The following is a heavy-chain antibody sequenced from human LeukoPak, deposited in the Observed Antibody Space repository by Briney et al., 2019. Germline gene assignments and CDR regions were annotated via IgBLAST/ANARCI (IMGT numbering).Heavy chain of an antibody. Sequence: GGSLRLSCAASGFTFDDYGMHWVRQPPGKGLEWVSLIDWDGGRTYYADSVRGRFTISRDNSKNSLYLQMNSLRAEETALYYCAKGTSTVITTQLDSWGQGTLVTVSS. J-gene: IGHJ4*02. V-gene: IGHV3-43D*04. CDR1: GFTFDDYG. D-gene: IGHD4-11*01. CDR2: IDWDGGRT. CDR3: AKGTSTVITTQLDS.